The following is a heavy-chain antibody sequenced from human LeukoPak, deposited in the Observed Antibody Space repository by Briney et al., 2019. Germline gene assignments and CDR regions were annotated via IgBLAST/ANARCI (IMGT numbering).Heavy chain of an antibody. CDR2: IYYSGSI. CDR3: ARDLAARPAYFDY. V-gene: IGHV4-39*07. J-gene: IGHJ4*02. CDR1: GGSISSSTYY. Sequence: SETLSLTCTVSGGSISSSTYYWVWIRQPPGKGLEWIGSIYYSGSICYNLSLKSRVTISVDTSKNQFSLKLSSVTAADTAVYYCARDLAARPAYFDYWGQGALVTVSS. D-gene: IGHD6-6*01.